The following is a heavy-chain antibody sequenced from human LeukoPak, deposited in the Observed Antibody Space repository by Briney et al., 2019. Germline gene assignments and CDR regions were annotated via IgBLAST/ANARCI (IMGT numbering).Heavy chain of an antibody. V-gene: IGHV5-51*01. D-gene: IGHD2-15*01. CDR2: IYPGDSDT. J-gene: IGHJ6*02. Sequence: GESLKISCKGSGYSFTSYWIGWVRQMPGKGLEWMGIIYPGDSDTRYSPSFQGQVTISADKSISTAYLQWSSLKASDTAMYYCARQRYCSSGSCRGMDIWGQGTTVTVSS. CDR1: GYSFTSYW. CDR3: ARQRYCSSGSCRGMDI.